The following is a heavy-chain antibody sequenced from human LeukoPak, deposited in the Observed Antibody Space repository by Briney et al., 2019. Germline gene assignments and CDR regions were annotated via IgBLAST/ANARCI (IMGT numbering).Heavy chain of an antibody. CDR3: AREYSTSSEGDYFDY. CDR2: IYHSGST. D-gene: IGHD6-6*01. J-gene: IGHJ4*02. V-gene: IGHV4-59*01. CDR1: GASITTYY. Sequence: SETLSLTCTVSGASITTYYWTWIRQPPGKGLEWMGYIYHSGSTNYNPSLKSRVTISLDTSRNQFSLRLSSVTAADTAVYFCAREYSTSSEGDYFDYWGQGSLVTVSS.